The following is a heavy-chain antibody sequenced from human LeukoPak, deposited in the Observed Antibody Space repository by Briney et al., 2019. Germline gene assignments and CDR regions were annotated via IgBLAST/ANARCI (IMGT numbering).Heavy chain of an antibody. D-gene: IGHD6-19*01. CDR1: GGSISSYQ. Sequence: SVTLSLTCTVSGGSISSYQWSWIRQPAGKGLECIGRINTSGTTNYNPSLKSRVTMSVDTSKNQFSLKLSSVAAADTAVYYCASGHNSGWGYFDYWGQGSLVTVSS. V-gene: IGHV4-4*07. J-gene: IGHJ4*02. CDR3: ASGHNSGWGYFDY. CDR2: INTSGTT.